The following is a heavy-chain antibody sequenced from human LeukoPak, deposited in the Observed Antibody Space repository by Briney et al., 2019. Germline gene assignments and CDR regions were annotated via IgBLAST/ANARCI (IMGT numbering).Heavy chain of an antibody. V-gene: IGHV4-39*07. CDR3: ARVRYSSSWYGWPTGWYFDL. CDR1: GGSISSSSYY. Sequence: SETLSLTCTVSGGSISSSSYYWGWIRQPPGKGLEWIGSIYYSGSTYYNPSLKSRVTISVDTSKNQFSLKLSSVTAADTAVYYCARVRYSSSWYGWPTGWYFDLWGRGTLVTVSS. J-gene: IGHJ2*01. D-gene: IGHD6-13*01. CDR2: IYYSGST.